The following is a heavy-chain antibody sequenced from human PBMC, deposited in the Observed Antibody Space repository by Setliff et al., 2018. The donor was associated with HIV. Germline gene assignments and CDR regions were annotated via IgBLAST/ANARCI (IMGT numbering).Heavy chain of an antibody. CDR2: VYNSGIT. CDR1: GGSVSSPSYY. V-gene: IGHV4-39*07. CDR3: ATCRHRPSNWFDP. Sequence: SETLSLTCAVSGGSVSSPSYYWGWIRQPPGKGLEWIGSVYNSGITFKNPSLKSRVSISVDRSGNQFSLRPTSVTAADTAVYYCATCRHRPSNWFDPWGQGTVVTVS. J-gene: IGHJ5*02.